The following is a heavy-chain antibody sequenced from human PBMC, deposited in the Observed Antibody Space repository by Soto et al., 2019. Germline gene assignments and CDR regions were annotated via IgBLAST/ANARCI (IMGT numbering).Heavy chain of an antibody. D-gene: IGHD6-13*01. Sequence: GGSLRLSCAASGFTFSSYAMSWVRQAPGKGLEWVSAISGSGGSTYYADSVKGRFTISRDNSKNTLYLQMNSLRAEDTAVYYCAKVIIGGGVQQLGQYYYYYYGMDVWGQGTTVTV. CDR2: ISGSGGST. J-gene: IGHJ6*02. V-gene: IGHV3-23*01. CDR1: GFTFSSYA. CDR3: AKVIIGGGVQQLGQYYYYYYGMDV.